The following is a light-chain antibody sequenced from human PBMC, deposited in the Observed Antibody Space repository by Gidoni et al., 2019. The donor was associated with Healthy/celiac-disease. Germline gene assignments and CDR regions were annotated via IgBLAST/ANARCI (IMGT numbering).Light chain of an antibody. CDR1: QSVLYSPNNKNY. Sequence: DIVMTQPPDPLSVSLGERATINCKSSQSVLYSPNNKNYLAWYQQKPGQPPKLLIYWASTLESGVPDRFSGSGSGTDFTLTISSLQAEDVAVYYCQQYYSTPWTFGQGTKVEIK. J-gene: IGKJ1*01. CDR2: WAS. V-gene: IGKV4-1*01. CDR3: QQYYSTPWT.